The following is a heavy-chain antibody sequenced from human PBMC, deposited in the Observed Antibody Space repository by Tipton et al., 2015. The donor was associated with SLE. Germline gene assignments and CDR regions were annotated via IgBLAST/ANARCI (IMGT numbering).Heavy chain of an antibody. V-gene: IGHV4-34*01. CDR3: ARALNPLRVSP. CDR1: GGSFSGYY. J-gene: IGHJ5*02. CDR2: INHSGST. D-gene: IGHD4-23*01. Sequence: TLSLTCAVYGGSFSGYYWSWIRQPPGKGLEWIGEINHSGSTNYNPSLKSRVTISVDTSKNQFSLKLSSVTAADTAVYYCARALNPLRVSPWGQGTLVTVSS.